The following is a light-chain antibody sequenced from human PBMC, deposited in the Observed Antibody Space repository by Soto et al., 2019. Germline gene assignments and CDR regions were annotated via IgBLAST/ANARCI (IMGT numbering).Light chain of an antibody. CDR1: SSDVGTYNS. V-gene: IGLV2-8*01. Sequence: QSALTQPPSASGSPGQSVTTSCTGTSSDVGTYNSVSWYQQHPGKAPKLMMYEVTKRPAGVPDRFSGSKSGNTASLTVSGLQAEDEADYYCSSYAGTHIVFGIGTKVTVL. J-gene: IGLJ1*01. CDR2: EVT. CDR3: SSYAGTHIV.